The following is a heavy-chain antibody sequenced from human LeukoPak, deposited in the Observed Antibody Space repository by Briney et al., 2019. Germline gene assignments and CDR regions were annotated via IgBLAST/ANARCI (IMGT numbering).Heavy chain of an antibody. CDR1: VGSFSGYY. CDR3: ARGSRGGSSGGHWYFDL. V-gene: IGHV4-34*01. J-gene: IGHJ2*01. D-gene: IGHD4-23*01. Sequence: SSETLSLTCAVYVGSFSGYYWSWIRQPPGKGLEWIGEINHSGSTNYNPSLKSRATISVHTSKNQFSLKLTSVTAADTAVYYCARGSRGGSSGGHWYFDLWGRGTLVTVSS. CDR2: INHSGST.